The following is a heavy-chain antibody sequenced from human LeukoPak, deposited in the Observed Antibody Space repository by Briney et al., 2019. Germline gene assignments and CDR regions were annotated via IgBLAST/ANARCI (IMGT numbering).Heavy chain of an antibody. Sequence: GASVKVSCKASGYTFTSYGISWVRQAPGQGLEWMGWISAYNGNTNYAQKLQGRVTMTTDTSTSTAYMELRSLRSDDTAVCYCARDGWYNWNYFNYFDYWGQGTLVTVSS. J-gene: IGHJ4*02. CDR1: GYTFTSYG. CDR3: ARDGWYNWNYFNYFDY. D-gene: IGHD1-7*01. CDR2: ISAYNGNT. V-gene: IGHV1-18*01.